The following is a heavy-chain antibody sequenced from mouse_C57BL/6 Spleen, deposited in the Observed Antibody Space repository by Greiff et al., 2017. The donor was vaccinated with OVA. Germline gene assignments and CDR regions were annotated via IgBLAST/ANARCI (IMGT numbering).Heavy chain of an antibody. V-gene: IGHV1-82*01. CDR2: IYPGDGDT. Sequence: VKLQESGPELVKPGASVKISCKASGYAFSSSWMNWVKQRPGKGLEWIGRIYPGDGDTNYNEKFKGKATLTADKSSSTAYMQLSSLTSEDSAVYFCARDSGTVALDYWGQGTTLTVSS. D-gene: IGHD1-1*01. CDR3: ARDSGTVALDY. J-gene: IGHJ2*01. CDR1: GYAFSSSW.